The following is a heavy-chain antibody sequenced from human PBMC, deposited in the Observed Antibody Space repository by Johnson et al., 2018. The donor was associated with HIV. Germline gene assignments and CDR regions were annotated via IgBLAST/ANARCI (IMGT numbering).Heavy chain of an antibody. CDR1: GFSFTNAW. V-gene: IGHV3-15*01. CDR3: TTRVTVVIISSDAFDI. J-gene: IGHJ3*02. D-gene: IGHD3-3*01. CDR2: IRSKTDGGTT. Sequence: VQLVESGGGRAKPGGSLRLSCAVSGFSFTNAWMSWVRQAPGKGLEWVGHIRSKTDGGTTDYAAPVKGRFTISRDDSKNTLYLQMNSLKTEDTAVYYCTTRVTVVIISSDAFDIWGPGTMVTVSS.